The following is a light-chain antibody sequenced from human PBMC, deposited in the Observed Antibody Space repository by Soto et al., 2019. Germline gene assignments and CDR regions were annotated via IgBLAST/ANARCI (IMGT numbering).Light chain of an antibody. Sequence: DIVMTQSPLSLSVTPGEPASISCRSSQSLLLRNGNNYLDWYLQKPGQSPQLLIYLGSNRASGVPDRLSGSGSGTDFTLRISRVEAEDVGVYYCMQALQIPWTFGQGTKVDIK. J-gene: IGKJ1*01. CDR1: QSLLLRNGNNY. CDR2: LGS. CDR3: MQALQIPWT. V-gene: IGKV2-28*01.